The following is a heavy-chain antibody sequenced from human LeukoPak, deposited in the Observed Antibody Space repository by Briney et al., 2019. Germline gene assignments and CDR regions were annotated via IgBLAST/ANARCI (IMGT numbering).Heavy chain of an antibody. CDR3: ARDRDVDDFDS. J-gene: IGHJ4*01. D-gene: IGHD2-15*01. Sequence: PSETLSLTCTVSGGSISSSSYYWGWIRQPPGKGLEWIGEINHSGSTNYNPSLKSRVTISVDTSKNQFSLKLSSVTAADTAVYYCARDRDVDDFDSWGHGTLVTVSS. V-gene: IGHV4-39*07. CDR1: GGSISSSSYY. CDR2: INHSGST.